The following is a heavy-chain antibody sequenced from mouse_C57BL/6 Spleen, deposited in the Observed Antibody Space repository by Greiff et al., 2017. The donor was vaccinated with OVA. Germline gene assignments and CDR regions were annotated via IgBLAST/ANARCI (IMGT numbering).Heavy chain of an antibody. J-gene: IGHJ1*03. V-gene: IGHV5-16*01. D-gene: IGHD1-1*01. CDR1: GFTFSDYY. CDR3: ARDNYGSSYDWYVDV. Sequence: EVKLVESEGGLVQPGSSMKLSCTASGFTFSDYYMAWVRQVPEKGLEWVANINYDGSSTYYLDSLKSRFIISRDNAKNILYLQMSSLKSEDTATYDCARDNYGSSYDWYVDVWGTGTTVTVSS. CDR2: INYDGSST.